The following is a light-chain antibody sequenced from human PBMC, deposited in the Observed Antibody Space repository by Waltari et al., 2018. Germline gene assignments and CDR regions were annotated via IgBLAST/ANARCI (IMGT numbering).Light chain of an antibody. CDR3: QQSYSTPYT. CDR2: KAS. V-gene: IGKV1-5*03. CDR1: QSFSTW. Sequence: DIQMTQSPSTLSASVGDRVTITCRASQSFSTWLAWYQQKPGKPPRLLIYKASTLDSGVPSRFSGSGSGSEFTLTITSLQPDDFATYYCQQSYSTPYTFGQGTKVEIK. J-gene: IGKJ2*01.